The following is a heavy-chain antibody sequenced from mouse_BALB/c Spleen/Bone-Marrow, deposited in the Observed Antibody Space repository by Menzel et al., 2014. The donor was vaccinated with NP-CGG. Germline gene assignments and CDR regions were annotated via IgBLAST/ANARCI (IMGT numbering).Heavy chain of an antibody. J-gene: IGHJ4*01. CDR3: ARSGKVRNAMDY. Sequence: QVQLQQSGAKLVRPGVSVKISCKGSGYTFTDHAIHWVKRSHAKSLEWIGVISGYYGDAIYNQTFKGKATMTVDKSSSTAYMKLARLTSEDSAIYYCARSGKVRNAMDYWGQGTSGTVSS. V-gene: IGHV1S137*01. D-gene: IGHD2-14*01. CDR2: ISGYYGDA. CDR1: GYTFTDHA.